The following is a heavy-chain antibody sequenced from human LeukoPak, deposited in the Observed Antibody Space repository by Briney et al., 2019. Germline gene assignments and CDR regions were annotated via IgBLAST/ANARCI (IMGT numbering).Heavy chain of an antibody. V-gene: IGHV5-51*01. CDR3: ARQRGGWELLRRAFDI. CDR2: IYPGDSDT. CDR1: GYSFTSYW. J-gene: IGHJ3*02. D-gene: IGHD1-26*01. Sequence: GESLKISCKGSGYSFTSYWICWVRQMPGKGLEWMGIIYPGDSDTRYSPSFQGQFTISADKSISTAYLQWSSLKASDTAMYYCARQRGGWELLRRAFDIWGQGTMVTVSS.